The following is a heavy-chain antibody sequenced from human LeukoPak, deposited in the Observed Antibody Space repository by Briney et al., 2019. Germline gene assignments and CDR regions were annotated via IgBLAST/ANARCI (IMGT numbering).Heavy chain of an antibody. D-gene: IGHD2-15*01. Sequence: SVKVSCKASGGTFSSYAISWVRQAPGQGLEWMGRIIPILGIANYAQKFQGRVTITADKTTSTAYMELSSLRSEDTAVYYCARDPGSFLAAIYGMDVWGQGPTVTVSS. CDR1: GGTFSSYA. CDR3: ARDPGSFLAAIYGMDV. CDR2: IIPILGIA. J-gene: IGHJ6*02. V-gene: IGHV1-69*04.